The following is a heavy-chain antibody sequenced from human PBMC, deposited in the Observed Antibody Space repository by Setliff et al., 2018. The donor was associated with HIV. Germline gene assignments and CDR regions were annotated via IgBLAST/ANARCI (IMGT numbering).Heavy chain of an antibody. J-gene: IGHJ4*02. CDR2: INTDGSST. V-gene: IGHV3-74*01. CDR1: GFTFSSYW. CDR3: AKVPSY. Sequence: GSLRLSCAASGFTFSSYWMHWVRQAPGKGLVWVSRINTDGSSTSYADSVKGRFTISRDNAKNSLHLQLDSLSAEDAAVYYCAKVPSYWGQGTQVTVSS.